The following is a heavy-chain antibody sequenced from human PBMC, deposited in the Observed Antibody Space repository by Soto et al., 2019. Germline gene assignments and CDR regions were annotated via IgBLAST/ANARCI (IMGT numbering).Heavy chain of an antibody. J-gene: IGHJ4*02. Sequence: QVQLVQSGAEVKKPGASVKVSCKASGYTFTTYYMHWVRQAPGQGLEWMGIINPNGGSPTYAQKCQGRVTMTSDTSTSTVYMELSSLRSEDTAVYYCARAVYCSSGICFHGNFDYWGQGTLVTVSS. CDR3: ARAVYCSSGICFHGNFDY. CDR1: GYTFTTYY. D-gene: IGHD2-15*01. CDR2: INPNGGSP. V-gene: IGHV1-46*01.